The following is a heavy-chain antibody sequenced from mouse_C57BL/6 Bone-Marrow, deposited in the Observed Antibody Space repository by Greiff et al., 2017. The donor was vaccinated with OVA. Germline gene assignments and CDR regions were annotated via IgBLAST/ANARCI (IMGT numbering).Heavy chain of an antibody. D-gene: IGHD1-1*01. CDR2: IYPRDGST. J-gene: IGHJ1*03. Sequence: QVQLQQSDAELVKPGASVKISCKVSGYTFTDHTIHWMKQRPEQGLEWIGYIYPRDGSTKYNEKFKSKATLTVDKPSSTAYMQLSSLTSEDSAVYYCARIYGSSHWYFDVWGTGTTVTVSS. V-gene: IGHV1-78*01. CDR1: GYTFTDHT. CDR3: ARIYGSSHWYFDV.